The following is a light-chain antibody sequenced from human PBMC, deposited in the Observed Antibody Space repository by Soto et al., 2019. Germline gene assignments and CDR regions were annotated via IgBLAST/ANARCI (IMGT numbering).Light chain of an antibody. Sequence: VMTQSPATLSVSPGERATLSCTASQSINSNLAWYQQRPGQAPRLLIYGASTRATGIPARFSGSGSGTEFTLTISSLQSEDFAVYYCQQVKTYPRTFGGGTKVEIK. CDR3: QQVKTYPRT. J-gene: IGKJ4*01. CDR1: QSINSN. CDR2: GAS. V-gene: IGKV3-15*01.